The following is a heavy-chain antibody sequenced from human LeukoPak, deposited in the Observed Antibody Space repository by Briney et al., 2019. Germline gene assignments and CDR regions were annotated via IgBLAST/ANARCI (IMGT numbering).Heavy chain of an antibody. J-gene: IGHJ5*01. CDR2: MYYSGST. CDR3: ARATDAIFDWFDS. V-gene: IGHV4-30-4*01. D-gene: IGHD2-21*02. CDR1: GGSISSDDYF. Sequence: SETLSLTCTVSGGSISSDDYFWTWIRQPPGKGLEWIGYMYYSGSTYYNPSLKSRVIISVDPSKNQFTLKLTSVSAADTAMYYCARATDAIFDWFDSWGQGTLVTVSS.